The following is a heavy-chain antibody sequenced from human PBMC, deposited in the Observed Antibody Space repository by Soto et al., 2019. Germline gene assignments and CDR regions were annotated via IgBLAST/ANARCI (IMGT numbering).Heavy chain of an antibody. V-gene: IGHV4-31*03. D-gene: IGHD3-22*01. CDR1: GGSISSGGYY. CDR3: SRGGYEYENSGQDAYDY. Sequence: PSETLSLTCTVSGGSISSGGYYWSWIRQHPGKGLEWIGYIYYGGSTYYNPSLKSRATISGDTSKNQFSLKLSSVTAADTAVYYCSRGGYEYENSGQDAYDYWGQGILVTVSS. J-gene: IGHJ4*01. CDR2: IYYGGST.